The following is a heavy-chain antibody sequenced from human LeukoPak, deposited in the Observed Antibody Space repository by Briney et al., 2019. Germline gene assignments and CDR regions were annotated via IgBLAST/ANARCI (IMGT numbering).Heavy chain of an antibody. CDR2: IHHSGTT. D-gene: IGHD3-10*01. Sequence: SETLSLTCAVSGGSISSGNWWSWVRQPPEKGLEWIGEIHHSGTTHYNPSLKSRVTITVDKSNNQLSLRLNSVTAADTVVYYCARAGSYNLDYWGQGTLATVSS. CDR3: ARAGSYNLDY. V-gene: IGHV4-4*02. CDR1: GGSISSGNW. J-gene: IGHJ4*02.